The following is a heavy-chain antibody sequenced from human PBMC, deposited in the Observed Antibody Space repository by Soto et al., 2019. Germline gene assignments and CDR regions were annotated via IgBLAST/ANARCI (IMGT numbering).Heavy chain of an antibody. J-gene: IGHJ4*02. CDR2: IIPILGIA. Sequence: QVQLVQSGAEVKKPGSSVKVSCKASGGTFSSYTISWVRQAPGQGLEWMGRIIPILGIANYAQKFQGRVTIXAAXSTSTDYMQPSSLRSEDTDVYYCSRGYSGYEYVDYWGQGTLVTVSS. V-gene: IGHV1-69*02. CDR3: SRGYSGYEYVDY. CDR1: GGTFSSYT. D-gene: IGHD5-12*01.